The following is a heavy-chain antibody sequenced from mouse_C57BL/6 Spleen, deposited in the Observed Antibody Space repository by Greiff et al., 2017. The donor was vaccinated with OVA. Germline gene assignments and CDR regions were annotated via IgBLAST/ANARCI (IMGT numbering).Heavy chain of an antibody. J-gene: IGHJ1*03. CDR3: ARYDYDEYFDV. CDR1: GYTFTSYG. V-gene: IGHV1-81*01. Sequence: QVQLKQSGAELARPGASVKLSCKASGYTFTSYGISWVKQRTGQGLEWIGEIYPRSGNTYYNEKFKGKATLTADKSSSTAYMELRSLTSEDSAVYFCARYDYDEYFDVWGTGTTVTVSS. D-gene: IGHD2-4*01. CDR2: IYPRSGNT.